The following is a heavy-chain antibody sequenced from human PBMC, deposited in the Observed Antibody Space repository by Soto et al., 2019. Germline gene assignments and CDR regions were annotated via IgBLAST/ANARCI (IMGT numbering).Heavy chain of an antibody. D-gene: IGHD3-22*01. CDR1: GGSFSGYY. CDR3: ARGQDDSSGYSQDFDY. J-gene: IGHJ4*02. CDR2: INHSGST. V-gene: IGHV4-34*01. Sequence: PSETLSLTCAVYGGSFSGYYWSWIRQPPGEGLEWIGEINHSGSTNYNPSLKSRVTISVDTSKNQFSLKLSSVTAADTAVYYCARGQDDSSGYSQDFDYWGQGTLVTVSS.